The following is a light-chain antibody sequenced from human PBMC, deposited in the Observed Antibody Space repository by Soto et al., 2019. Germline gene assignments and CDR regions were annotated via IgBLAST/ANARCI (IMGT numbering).Light chain of an antibody. V-gene: IGKV3-20*01. CDR1: QSVSSSY. CDR2: GAS. Sequence: EFVLTQSPGILSLSPGERVTLSCRASQSVSSSYLAWYQQKPGQAPRLLIYGASNRATGISDRFSGRGSGTDFTLTISRLEPEDFAVYYCQQYGSSHPLTFGGGTKVEIK. J-gene: IGKJ4*01. CDR3: QQYGSSHPLT.